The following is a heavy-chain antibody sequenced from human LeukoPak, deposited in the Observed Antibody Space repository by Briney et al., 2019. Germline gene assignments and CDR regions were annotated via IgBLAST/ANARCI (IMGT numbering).Heavy chain of an antibody. V-gene: IGHV3-66*01. CDR3: ARDWGCTDTRCYLGMDV. CDR2: IYSGGST. Sequence: GSLRLSCAASGFTVSSNYMNWVRQAPGKGLEWGSVIYSGGSTYYADSVKGRFTISRDNSKNTLYLQMNSLRAEDTAVYYCARDWGCTDTRCYLGMDVWGQGTTVTVSS. CDR1: GFTVSSNY. D-gene: IGHD2-2*01. J-gene: IGHJ6*02.